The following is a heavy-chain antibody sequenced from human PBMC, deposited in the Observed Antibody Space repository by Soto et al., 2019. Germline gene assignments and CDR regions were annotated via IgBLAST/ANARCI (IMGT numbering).Heavy chain of an antibody. D-gene: IGHD4-17*01. J-gene: IGHJ6*03. CDR3: ARVGYGDLQPYYYYYYMDV. CDR1: GFTFSSYW. CDR2: IKQDGSEK. Sequence: GGSLRLSCAASGFTFSSYWMSWVRQAPGKGLEWVANIKQDGSEKYYVDSVKGRFTISRDNAKNSLYLQMNSLRAEDTAVYYCARVGYGDLQPYYYYYYMDVWGKGTTVTVSS. V-gene: IGHV3-7*01.